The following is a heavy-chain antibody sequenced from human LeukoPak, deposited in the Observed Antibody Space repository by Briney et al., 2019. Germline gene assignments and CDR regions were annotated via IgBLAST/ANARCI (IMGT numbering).Heavy chain of an antibody. J-gene: IGHJ5*02. CDR3: ARARSIYGSGSYYSRNWFDP. CDR2: INPSGGST. Sequence: ALVKLSCKASGYTFTSYYMHCVRQPPGQGLEWMGIINPSGGSTSYAQKFQGRVTMTRDMSTSTVYMELSSLRSEDTAVYYCARARSIYGSGSYYSRNWFDPWGQGTLVAVSS. V-gene: IGHV1-46*01. CDR1: GYTFTSYY. D-gene: IGHD3-10*01.